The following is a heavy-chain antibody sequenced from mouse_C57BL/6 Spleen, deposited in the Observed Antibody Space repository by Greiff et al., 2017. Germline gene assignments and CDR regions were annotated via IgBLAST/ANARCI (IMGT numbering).Heavy chain of an antibody. CDR1: GYTFTSYW. J-gene: IGHJ3*01. D-gene: IGHD2-3*01. V-gene: IGHV1-55*01. Sequence: VQLQQPGAELVKPGASVKMSCKASGYTFTSYWITWVKQRPGQGLEWIGDIYPGSGSTNYNEKFKSKATLTVDTSSSTAYMQLSSLTSEDSAVYYCASGDGYYGVFAYWGQGTLVTVSA. CDR2: IYPGSGST. CDR3: ASGDGYYGVFAY.